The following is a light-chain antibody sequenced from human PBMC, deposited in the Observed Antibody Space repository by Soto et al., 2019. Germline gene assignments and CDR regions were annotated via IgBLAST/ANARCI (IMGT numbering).Light chain of an antibody. Sequence: EIVMTQSPATLSVSPGDRATLSCRASQSVGSNLAWYQQKAGQAPRLPIYDVSTRATGVPVRFGGSGSGTEFTLTISSLQSEDFAVYYCQQYNNWPPWITFGQGTRLEIK. CDR3: QQYNNWPPWIT. V-gene: IGKV3-15*01. CDR1: QSVGSN. CDR2: DVS. J-gene: IGKJ5*01.